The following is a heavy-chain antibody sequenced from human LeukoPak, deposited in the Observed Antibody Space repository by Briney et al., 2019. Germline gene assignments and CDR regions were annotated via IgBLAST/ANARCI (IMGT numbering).Heavy chain of an antibody. CDR3: AKDSPDTAMGDY. V-gene: IGHV3-23*01. J-gene: IGHJ4*02. CDR1: GFTFSSYA. Sequence: GGSLRLSCAASGFTFSSYAMSWVRQAPGKGLEWVSAISGSGGSTYYADSVKGRYTISRDNSKNTLYMQMNGLRAEGTALHYFAKDSPDTAMGDYWGQGTLVTVSS. CDR2: ISGSGGST. D-gene: IGHD5-18*01.